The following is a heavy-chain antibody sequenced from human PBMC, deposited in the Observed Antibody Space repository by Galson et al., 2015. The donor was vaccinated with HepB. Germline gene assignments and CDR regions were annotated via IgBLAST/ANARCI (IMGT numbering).Heavy chain of an antibody. CDR2: IWYDGSNK. CDR1: GFTFSSNG. Sequence: SLRLSCAASGFTFSSNGMHWVRQAPGKGLEWVAVIWYDGSNKYYADSVKGRFTISRGNSKNTRYLQMNSLRAEDTAGYYCARDPARGGFNPRVAVWGQGNTVTVSS. D-gene: IGHD3-10*01. V-gene: IGHV3-33*08. J-gene: IGHJ6*02. CDR3: ARDPARGGFNPRVAV.